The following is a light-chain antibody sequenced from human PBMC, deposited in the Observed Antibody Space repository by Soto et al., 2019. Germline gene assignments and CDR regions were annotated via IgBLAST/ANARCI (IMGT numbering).Light chain of an antibody. CDR3: GSYTSASTLV. Sequence: QSVLTQPASVSGSPGQSITISCTGTSSDFGAYNYVSWYQQHPGKAPKLMIYEVINRPSGVSNRFSGSKSGNTASLTISGLQAEDEADYYCGSYTSASTLVFGTGTKVTV. J-gene: IGLJ1*01. CDR2: EVI. V-gene: IGLV2-14*01. CDR1: SSDFGAYNY.